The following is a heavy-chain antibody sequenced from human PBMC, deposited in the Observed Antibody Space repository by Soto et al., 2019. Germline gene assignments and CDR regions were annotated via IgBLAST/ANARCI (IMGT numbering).Heavy chain of an antibody. V-gene: IGHV2-5*02. Sequence: SGPTLVNPTQTLTLTCTFSGFSLSTSGVGVGWIRQPPGKALEWLALIYWDDDKRYSPSLKSRLTITKDTSKNQVVLTMTNMDPVDTATYYCAHNIVVVPAAIDWYDYWGQGTLVTVSS. CDR2: IYWDDDK. CDR3: AHNIVVVPAAIDWYDY. D-gene: IGHD2-2*02. J-gene: IGHJ4*02. CDR1: GFSLSTSGVG.